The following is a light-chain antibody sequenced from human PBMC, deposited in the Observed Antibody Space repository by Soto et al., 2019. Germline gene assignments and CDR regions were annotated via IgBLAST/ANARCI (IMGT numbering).Light chain of an antibody. J-gene: IGKJ1*01. Sequence: DIVMTQSPDSLAVSLGERASINCKSSQTLSSSTNKNFLAWYQQKPGKAPSLLIFDASTLHSGVPSRFSGSGSGTDFTLTISSLQPDDFATYYCQQFDISTTFGQGTKVDIK. CDR2: DAS. V-gene: IGKV4-1*01. CDR1: QTLSSSTNKNF. CDR3: QQFDISTT.